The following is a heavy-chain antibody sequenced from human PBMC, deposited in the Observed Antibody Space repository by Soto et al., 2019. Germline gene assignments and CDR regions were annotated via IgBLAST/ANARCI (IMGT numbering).Heavy chain of an antibody. V-gene: IGHV1-18*01. J-gene: IGHJ6*02. Sequence: QGQLVQSEAEVKKPGASVKVSCKASGYTFTRYGISWVRQAPGQGPEWMGWISGYNGDTNYAQKFQGRVIMTIDTSTDTACMELRSLTSDDTAVYYCAKNGQPPYYYYGLDVWGQGTTVTVSS. D-gene: IGHD2-8*01. CDR2: ISGYNGDT. CDR3: AKNGQPPYYYYGLDV. CDR1: GYTFTRYG.